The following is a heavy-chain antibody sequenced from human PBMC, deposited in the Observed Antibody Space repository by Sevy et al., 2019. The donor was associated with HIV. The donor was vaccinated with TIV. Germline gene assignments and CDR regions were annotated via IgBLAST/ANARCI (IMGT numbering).Heavy chain of an antibody. CDR1: GGTFSSYA. D-gene: IGHD6-19*01. Sequence: ASVKVSCKASGGTFSSYAISWVRQAPGQGLEWMGGIIPIFGTANYAQKFQGRVTITADKSTSTAYMELSSLGSEDTAVYYCARGLGTRSSGWYGFDYWGQGTLVTVSS. CDR2: IIPIFGTA. CDR3: ARGLGTRSSGWYGFDY. V-gene: IGHV1-69*06. J-gene: IGHJ4*02.